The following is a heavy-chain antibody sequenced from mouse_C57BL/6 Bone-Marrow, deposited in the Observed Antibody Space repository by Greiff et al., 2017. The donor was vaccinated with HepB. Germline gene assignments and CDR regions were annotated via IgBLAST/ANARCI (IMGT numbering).Heavy chain of an antibody. CDR2: IHPNSGST. D-gene: IGHD2-1*01. CDR3: ARKKGYMNYMYDFGY. J-gene: IGHJ2*01. CDR1: GYTFTSYW. Sequence: VQLQQPGAELVKPGASVKLSCKASGYTFTSYWMHWVKQRPGQGLEWIGMIHPNSGSTNYNEKFKSKATLTVDKSSSTAYMQLSSLTSEDSAVYYWARKKGYMNYMYDFGYWGEGTTVTVSS. V-gene: IGHV1-64*01.